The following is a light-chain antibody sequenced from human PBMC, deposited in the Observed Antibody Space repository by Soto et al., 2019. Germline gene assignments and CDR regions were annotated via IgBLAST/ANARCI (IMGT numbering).Light chain of an antibody. Sequence: QPVLTQPASVSGSPGQSITISCTGTSSDVGDYNYVSWYQQHPGKAPKLMIYDVSNRPSGVSNRFSGSKSGNTASLTISGLQAEDEGDYYCSSYTSSGTLVVFGGGTKLTVL. CDR3: SSYTSSGTLVV. CDR1: SSDVGDYNY. J-gene: IGLJ2*01. CDR2: DVS. V-gene: IGLV2-14*01.